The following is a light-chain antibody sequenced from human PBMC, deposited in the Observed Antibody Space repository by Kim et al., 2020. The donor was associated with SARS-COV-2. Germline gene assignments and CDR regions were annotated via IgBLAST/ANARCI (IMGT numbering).Light chain of an antibody. Sequence: ELVLTQSPVTLSLSPGERATLSCRASQSVSSNLAWYQQRPGQAPRLLIYGASNRATGIPDRFSGSGSGTDFTLTISRLEPEDFAVYYCQQDGSLPFTFGPGTKVDIK. CDR1: QSVSSN. J-gene: IGKJ3*01. V-gene: IGKV3-20*01. CDR2: GAS. CDR3: QQDGSLPFT.